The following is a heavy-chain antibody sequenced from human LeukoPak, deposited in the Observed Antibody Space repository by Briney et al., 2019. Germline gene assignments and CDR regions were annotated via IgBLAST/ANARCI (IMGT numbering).Heavy chain of an antibody. Sequence: GGSLRLSCAASGVTFSSYGMHWVRQAPGKGLEWVAVISYDGSNKYYADSVKGRFTISRDNSKNTLYLQMNSLRAEDTAVYYCARGGVITPPDYWGQGTLVTVSS. V-gene: IGHV3-30*03. J-gene: IGHJ4*02. CDR2: ISYDGSNK. CDR3: ARGGVITPPDY. D-gene: IGHD3-10*01. CDR1: GVTFSSYG.